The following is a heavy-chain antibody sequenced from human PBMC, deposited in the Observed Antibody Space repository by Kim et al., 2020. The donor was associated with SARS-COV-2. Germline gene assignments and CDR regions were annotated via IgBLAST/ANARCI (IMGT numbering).Heavy chain of an antibody. Sequence: GGSLRLSCAASGFTFRNAWMSWVHQAPGKGLEWVGRIKSKVHGGTSVYAAPVTGRFTISRDDSKNTLFLYMNRLKTDDTAKYFCTTEGYIYGHHGVDTWG. CDR3: TTEGYIYGHHGVDT. J-gene: IGHJ5*01. V-gene: IGHV3-15*01. D-gene: IGHD5-18*01. CDR1: GFTFRNAW. CDR2: IKSKVHGGTS.